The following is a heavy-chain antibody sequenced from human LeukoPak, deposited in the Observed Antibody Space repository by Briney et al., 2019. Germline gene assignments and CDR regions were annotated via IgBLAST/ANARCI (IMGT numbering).Heavy chain of an antibody. Sequence: ASVKVSCKASGYTFTSYYMHWVRQAPGQGLEWMGIINPSGGSTSYAQKFQGRVTMTRDMSTSTVYMELSSLRSEDTAVYYCARSLNGYYYDSSGYLWDYWGQGTLVTVSS. V-gene: IGHV1-46*01. CDR3: ARSLNGYYYDSSGYLWDY. J-gene: IGHJ4*02. CDR2: INPSGGST. D-gene: IGHD3-22*01. CDR1: GYTFTSYY.